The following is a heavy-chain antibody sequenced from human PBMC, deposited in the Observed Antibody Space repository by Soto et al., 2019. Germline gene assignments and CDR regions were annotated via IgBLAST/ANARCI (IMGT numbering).Heavy chain of an antibody. V-gene: IGHV3-23*01. J-gene: IGHJ4*02. CDR1: GCTFSSYA. Sequence: EVQLLESGGGLVQPGGSLRLSCAASGCTFSSYAMSWVRQAPGKGLEWVSAISGSGGSTYYADSVKGRFTISRDNSKNTLYLQMNSLRAEDTAVYYCAKGGGDIVLMVYVPDSFDYWGQGTLVTVSS. CDR2: ISGSGGST. D-gene: IGHD2-8*01. CDR3: AKGGGDIVLMVYVPDSFDY.